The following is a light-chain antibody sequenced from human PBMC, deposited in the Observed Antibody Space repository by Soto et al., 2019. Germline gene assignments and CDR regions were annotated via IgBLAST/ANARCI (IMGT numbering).Light chain of an antibody. CDR2: GSS. Sequence: EIVMTQSPANVSVSPGERVAVSCRASRPVRSNLAWYQQKPGQPPRLLIYGSSTRATGIPARFSGSGSGTEFTLTVTSLQSADIAVYYCQQYNDWLYSFGQGTKV. CDR1: RPVRSN. J-gene: IGKJ2*03. V-gene: IGKV3-15*01. CDR3: QQYNDWLYS.